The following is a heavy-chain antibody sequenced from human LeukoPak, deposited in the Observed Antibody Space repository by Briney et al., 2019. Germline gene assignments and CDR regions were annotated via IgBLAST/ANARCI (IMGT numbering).Heavy chain of an antibody. CDR2: ISSGSSYI. CDR3: ARDRLGYCTNGVCGYFDY. V-gene: IGHV3-21*01. Sequence: GGSLRLSCAASGFTFSSYSMNWVRQAPGKGLEWVSSISSGSSYIYYADSVKGRFTISRDNAKNSLYLQMNSLRAEDTAVYYCARDRLGYCTNGVCGYFDYWGQGTLVTVSS. D-gene: IGHD2-8*01. J-gene: IGHJ4*02. CDR1: GFTFSSYS.